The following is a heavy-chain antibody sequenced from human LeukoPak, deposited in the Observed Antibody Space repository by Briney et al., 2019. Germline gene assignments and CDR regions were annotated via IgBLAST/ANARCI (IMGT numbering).Heavy chain of an antibody. D-gene: IGHD4-17*01. Sequence: GGSLRLSCAASGFTVSRKYMTWVRQAPGKGLEWVSVIYSGGTASYADSVKGRFTISRDNSKNILYLQMNSLRAEDTAVYYCASRDSGDYPFSDYWGQGTLVTVSS. CDR1: GFTVSRKY. J-gene: IGHJ4*01. CDR3: ASRDSGDYPFSDY. V-gene: IGHV3-53*01. CDR2: IYSGGTA.